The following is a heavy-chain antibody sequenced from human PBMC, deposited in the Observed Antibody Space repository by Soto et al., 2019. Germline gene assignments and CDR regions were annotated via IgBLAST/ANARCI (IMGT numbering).Heavy chain of an antibody. D-gene: IGHD6-13*01. CDR2: IYSGGST. J-gene: IGHJ4*02. CDR3: ARDNRAAAWNY. V-gene: IGHV3-53*01. CDR1: GFTVSSNY. Sequence: VGSLRLSCAASGFTVSSNYMSWVRQAPGKGLEWVSVIYSGGSTYYADSVKGRFTISRDNSKNTLYLQMNSLRAEDTAVYYCARDNRAAAWNYWGQGTLVTVSS.